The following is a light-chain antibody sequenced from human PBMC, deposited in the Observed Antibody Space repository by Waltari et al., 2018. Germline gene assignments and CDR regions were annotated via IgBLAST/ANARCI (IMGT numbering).Light chain of an antibody. CDR2: GQD. CDR3: RSRDTSSTRV. J-gene: IGLJ3*02. Sequence: SSELTQDPAVSVALGQTVRITCQGDSLRRYYASWYQQRPGQPPFLVLYGQDNRPSGIPDRVSGSTSGNTASFTIARAQAEDAGVYYCRSRDTSSTRVFGGGTTLTV. CDR1: SLRRYY. V-gene: IGLV3-19*01.